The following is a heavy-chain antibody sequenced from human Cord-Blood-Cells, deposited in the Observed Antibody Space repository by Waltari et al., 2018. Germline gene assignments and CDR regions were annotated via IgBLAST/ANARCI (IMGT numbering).Heavy chain of an antibody. D-gene: IGHD3-10*01. V-gene: IGHV4-4*02. J-gene: IGHJ5*02. Sequence: QVQLQESGPGLAKPSGTVSLTCAVDGGPISSSNWWSWVCQPPGKGLKWIGEIYHSGSTNYIPSLKGRVTISVDTSKNQFSLKLSSVTAADTAVYYCARADIRIMVRGVIDPWGQGTLVTVSS. CDR2: IYHSGST. CDR3: ARADIRIMVRGVIDP. CDR1: GGPISSSNW.